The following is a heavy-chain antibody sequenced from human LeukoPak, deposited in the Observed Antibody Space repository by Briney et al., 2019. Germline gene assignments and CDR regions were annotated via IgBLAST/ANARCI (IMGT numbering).Heavy chain of an antibody. CDR3: ARDGPKYTSGWYGTYYFDY. CDR2: ISSSGNTI. D-gene: IGHD6-19*01. V-gene: IGHV3-48*03. CDR1: GFTFSSYE. Sequence: PGGSLRLSCAASGFTFSSYEMNWVRQAPGKGLEWVSYISSSGNTIYYADSVKGRFTIPRDNAKNSLYLQMNSLRAEDTAVYYCARDGPKYTSGWYGTYYFDYWGQGTLVTVSS. J-gene: IGHJ4*02.